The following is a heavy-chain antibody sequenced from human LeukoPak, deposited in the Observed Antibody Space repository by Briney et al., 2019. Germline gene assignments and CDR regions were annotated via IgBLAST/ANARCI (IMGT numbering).Heavy chain of an antibody. CDR1: GGSISSYY. CDR3: ARDSGSYHIVDYMDV. Sequence: PSETLSLTCTVSGGSISSYYWSWIRQPAGKGLEWIGRIYTTGSTHYNPSLKGRVTMSVDTSKNQFSLKLTSVTAADTAVYYCARDSGSYHIVDYMDVWGKGTTVTVSS. D-gene: IGHD1-26*01. V-gene: IGHV4-4*07. J-gene: IGHJ6*03. CDR2: IYTTGST.